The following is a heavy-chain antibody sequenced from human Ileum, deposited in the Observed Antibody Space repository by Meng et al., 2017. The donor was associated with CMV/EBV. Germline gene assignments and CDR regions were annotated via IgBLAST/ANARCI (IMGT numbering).Heavy chain of an antibody. V-gene: IGHV4-4*07. J-gene: IGHJ4*02. D-gene: IGHD3-10*01. CDR2: LRTSGTT. CDR3: GRAGARGVPVDM. Sequence: QVQLQESGPGLVKPSETLSLTCFVSGDSISGYHWTWIRKPAGKGLEWIGRLRTSGTTDHNPSLKSRVTLSIDTSKNQLSLKLNSVTAADTAVYYCGRAGARGVPVDMWGQGTLVTVSS. CDR1: GDSISGYH.